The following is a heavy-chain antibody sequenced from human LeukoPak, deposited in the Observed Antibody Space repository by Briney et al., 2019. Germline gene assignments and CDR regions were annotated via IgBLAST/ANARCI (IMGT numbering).Heavy chain of an antibody. D-gene: IGHD4-23*01. V-gene: IGHV3-21*01. CDR2: ISSSSSYM. CDR1: GFTFSSYS. CDR3: ARAMTTVVTTVFYYFDY. Sequence: GGSLRLSCAASGFTFSSYSMNWVRQAPGKGLEWVSSISSSSSYMYYADSVKGRFTISRDNAKSSLYLQMNSLRAEDTAVYYCARAMTTVVTTVFYYFDYWGQGTLVTVSS. J-gene: IGHJ4*02.